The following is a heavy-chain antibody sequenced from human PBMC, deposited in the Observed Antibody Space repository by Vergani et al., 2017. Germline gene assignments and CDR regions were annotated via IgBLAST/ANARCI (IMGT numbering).Heavy chain of an antibody. Sequence: EVQLLESGGGLVQPGGSLRLSCAASGFTFSSYAMSWVRQAPGRGLEWVSAISGSGGSTYYADSVKGRFTISRDNSKNTLYLQMNSLRAEDTAVYYCAKSCITMVRGVILFDYWGQGTLVTVSS. CDR2: ISGSGGST. CDR3: AKSCITMVRGVILFDY. V-gene: IGHV3-23*01. J-gene: IGHJ4*02. D-gene: IGHD3-10*01. CDR1: GFTFSSYA.